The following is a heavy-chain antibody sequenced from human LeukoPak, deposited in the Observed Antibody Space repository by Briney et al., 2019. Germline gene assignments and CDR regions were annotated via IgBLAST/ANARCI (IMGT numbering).Heavy chain of an antibody. Sequence: GASVKVSCKASGGTFSSYAISWVRQAPGQGLEWMGGIIPIFGTANYAQKFQGRVTITTDESTSTAYMELSSLRSEDTAVYYCALRRILTGLYYFDYWGQGTLVTVSS. CDR3: ALRRILTGLYYFDY. V-gene: IGHV1-69*05. CDR2: IIPIFGTA. CDR1: GGTFSSYA. D-gene: IGHD3-9*01. J-gene: IGHJ4*02.